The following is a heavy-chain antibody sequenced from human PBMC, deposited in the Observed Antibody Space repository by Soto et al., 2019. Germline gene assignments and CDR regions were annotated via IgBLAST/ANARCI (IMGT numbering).Heavy chain of an antibody. CDR1: GFTFSSYG. Sequence: QVQLVESGGGVVQPGRSLRLSCAASGFTFSSYGMHWVRQDQGKGLEWVAAISYDGSNKYYADSVKGRFTISRDNSKNTLYLQMNSLRAEDTAVYYCAKDIGQWEAVAGRGPYWGQGTLVTVSS. J-gene: IGHJ4*02. V-gene: IGHV3-30*18. D-gene: IGHD6-19*01. CDR2: ISYDGSNK. CDR3: AKDIGQWEAVAGRGPY.